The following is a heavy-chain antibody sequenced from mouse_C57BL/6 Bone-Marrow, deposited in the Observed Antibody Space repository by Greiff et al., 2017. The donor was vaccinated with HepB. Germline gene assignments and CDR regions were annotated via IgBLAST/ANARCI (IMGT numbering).Heavy chain of an antibody. V-gene: IGHV14-4*01. CDR3: SYYDYDY. CDR2: IDPENGDT. J-gene: IGHJ2*01. Sequence: EVQLMESGAELVRPGASVKLSCTASGFNIKDDYMHWVKQRPEQGLEWIGWIDPENGDTEYASKFQGKAIITAVTSSNTAYLQLSSLTSEDTAVYYCSYYDYDYGGQGTTLTVSS. D-gene: IGHD2-4*01. CDR1: GFNIKDDY.